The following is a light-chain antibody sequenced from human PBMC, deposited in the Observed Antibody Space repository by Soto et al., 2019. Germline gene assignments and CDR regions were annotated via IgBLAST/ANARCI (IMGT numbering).Light chain of an antibody. V-gene: IGKV3-11*01. J-gene: IGKJ1*01. Sequence: EIVLTQSPGTLSLSPGERATLSCRASQSDSVHLAWYQQKPGQAPRLLIYDASNRATGIPARFSGSGSGTDFTLTISSLEPEDFAVYHCVQRTTWPWTCGQGSKVEIK. CDR1: QSDSVH. CDR3: VQRTTWPWT. CDR2: DAS.